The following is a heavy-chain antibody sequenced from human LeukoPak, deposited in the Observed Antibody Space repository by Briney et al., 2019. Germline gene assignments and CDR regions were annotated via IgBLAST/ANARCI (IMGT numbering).Heavy chain of an antibody. CDR1: GYSISSGYY. D-gene: IGHD2-15*01. Sequence: TSETLSLTCTVSGYSISSGYYWGWIRQPPGKGLEWIGSIYHSGSTYYNPSLKSRVTISVDTSKNQFSLKLSSVTAADTAVYYCARDERYCSGGSCYGAFDIWGQGTMVTVSS. CDR3: ARDERYCSGGSCYGAFDI. CDR2: IYHSGST. J-gene: IGHJ3*02. V-gene: IGHV4-38-2*02.